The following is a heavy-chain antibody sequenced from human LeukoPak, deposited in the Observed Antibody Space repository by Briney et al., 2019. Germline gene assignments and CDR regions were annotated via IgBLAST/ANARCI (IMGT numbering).Heavy chain of an antibody. D-gene: IGHD4-17*01. CDR3: AREGYGDYHI. Sequence: GGSLRLSCAVSGLPFSNHWMTWVRQAPGKGLERVANINQDGSEKYYVDSVNGRFSISRDNAKSSLYLQMNSLRVEDTAMYFCAREGYGDYHIWGQGTIVTVSS. CDR2: INQDGSEK. J-gene: IGHJ3*02. V-gene: IGHV3-7*01. CDR1: GLPFSNHW.